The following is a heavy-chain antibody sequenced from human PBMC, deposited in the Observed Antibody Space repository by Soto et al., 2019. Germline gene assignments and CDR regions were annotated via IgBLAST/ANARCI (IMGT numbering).Heavy chain of an antibody. CDR3: ASIVATIVGDYYYYGMDV. CDR2: ISAYNGNT. Sequence: GASVKVSSKASGFTLTSYGISGVRQAPGQGLEWMGWISAYNGNTNYAQKLQGRVTMTTDTSTSTAYMELRSLRSEDTAVYYCASIVATIVGDYYYYGMDVWGQGTTVTVSS. D-gene: IGHD5-12*01. V-gene: IGHV1-18*01. J-gene: IGHJ6*02. CDR1: GFTLTSYG.